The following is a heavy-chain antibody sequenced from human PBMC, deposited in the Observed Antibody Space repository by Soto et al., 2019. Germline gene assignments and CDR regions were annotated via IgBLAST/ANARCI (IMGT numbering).Heavy chain of an antibody. Sequence: GWSLRLSCAGSGLTFRNDWLSWVRQAPGKGLEWVANINQDGSDSTYYADSVKGRFTISRDNSKNTLYLQMSSLRAEDTAIYYCAKDSFINLRGYDSYWGQGTLVTVSS. J-gene: IGHJ4*02. CDR1: GLTFRNDW. CDR3: AKDSFINLRGYDSY. V-gene: IGHV3-7*03. CDR2: INQDGSDST. D-gene: IGHD5-12*01.